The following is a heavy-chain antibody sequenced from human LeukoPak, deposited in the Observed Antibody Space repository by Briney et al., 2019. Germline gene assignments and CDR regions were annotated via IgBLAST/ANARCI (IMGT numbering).Heavy chain of an antibody. CDR2: IGSAGDT. Sequence: QSGGSLRLSCAASGFTFSTYDMHWVRQTTGKGLEWVSAIGSAGDTYYAGSVKGRFTISRQNAKNSLYLQMDSLRAGDTAVYYCARVRYSSGWYDYWGQGTLVTVSS. D-gene: IGHD6-19*01. V-gene: IGHV3-13*01. CDR3: ARVRYSSGWYDY. CDR1: GFTFSTYD. J-gene: IGHJ4*02.